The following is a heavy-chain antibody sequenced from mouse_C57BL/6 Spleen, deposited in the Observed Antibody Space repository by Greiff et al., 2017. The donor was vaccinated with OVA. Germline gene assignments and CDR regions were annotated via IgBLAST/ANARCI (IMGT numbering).Heavy chain of an antibody. CDR1: GYTFTSYW. V-gene: IGHV1-69*01. CDR3: ARRSNWGGDY. D-gene: IGHD4-1*02. J-gene: IGHJ2*01. CDR2: IDPSDSYT. Sequence: VQLQQPGAELVMPGASVKLSCKASGYTFTSYWMHWVKQRPGQGLEWIGEIDPSDSYTNYNQKFKGKSTLTVDKSSSTAYMQLSSLTSEDSAVYYCARRSNWGGDYWGQGTTLTVSS.